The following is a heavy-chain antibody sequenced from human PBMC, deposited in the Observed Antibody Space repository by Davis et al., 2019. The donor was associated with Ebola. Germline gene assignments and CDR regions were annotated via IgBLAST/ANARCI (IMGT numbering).Heavy chain of an antibody. J-gene: IGHJ6*02. CDR1: GASVSSDSHY. Sequence: MPSETLSLTCTVSGASVSSDSHYWSWIRRPPGKGLEWIGYIHYSGNTIYSPSLKSRVTMSVDTSKNQFSLKLSSVTAADTAVYYCARGNYGDYIVLYYYNMDVWGQGTTVTVSS. CDR2: IHYSGNT. CDR3: ARGNYGDYIVLYYYNMDV. D-gene: IGHD4-17*01. V-gene: IGHV4-61*01.